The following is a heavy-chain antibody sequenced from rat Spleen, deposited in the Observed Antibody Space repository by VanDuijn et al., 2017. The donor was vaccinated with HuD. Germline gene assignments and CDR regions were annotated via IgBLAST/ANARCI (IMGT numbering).Heavy chain of an antibody. CDR2: ISTGGGNT. Sequence: EVQLVESGGGLVQPGRSLKLSCAASGFTFSNYDMAWVRQAPTKGLEWIASISTGGGNTYYRDSVKGRFTISRDNAKNTQYLQMDSLRSEDTATYYCARHGAISTGFAYWGQGTLVTVSS. CDR3: ARHGAISTGFAY. D-gene: IGHD1-2*01. CDR1: GFTFSNYD. J-gene: IGHJ3*01. V-gene: IGHV5S13*01.